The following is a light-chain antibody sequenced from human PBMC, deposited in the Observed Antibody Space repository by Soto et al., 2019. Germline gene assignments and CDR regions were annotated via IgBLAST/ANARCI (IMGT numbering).Light chain of an antibody. CDR2: AAS. V-gene: IGKV1-12*01. Sequence: DIQMTQSPSSVSASGGDRVTIPCRASQGISSWLGWYQQKPGKAPKLLIYAASSLQSGIPPRFSGSGSGTDFTRTISSLQPEEFATYYCQQGNSFPITCGQGTRLEIK. J-gene: IGKJ5*01. CDR1: QGISSW. CDR3: QQGNSFPIT.